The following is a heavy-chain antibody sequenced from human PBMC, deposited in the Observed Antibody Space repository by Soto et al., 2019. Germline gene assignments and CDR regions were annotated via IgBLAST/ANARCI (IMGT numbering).Heavy chain of an antibody. V-gene: IGHV3-23*01. CDR1: GFTFSSYA. J-gene: IGHJ4*02. CDR2: ISGSGGST. D-gene: IGHD2-15*01. CDR3: AKGGDIVVVVAATRYFFDY. Sequence: GGSLRLSCAASGFTFSSYAMSWVRQAPGKGLEWVSAISGSGGSTYYADSVKGRFTISRDNSKNTLYLQMNSLRAEDTAVYYCAKGGDIVVVVAATRYFFDYWGQGTLVTVSS.